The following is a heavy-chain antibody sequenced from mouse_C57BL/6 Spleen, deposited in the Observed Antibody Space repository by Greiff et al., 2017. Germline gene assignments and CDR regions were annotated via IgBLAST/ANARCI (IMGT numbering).Heavy chain of an antibody. CDR2: IYPGDGDT. D-gene: IGHD4-1*01. Sequence: VQLQQSGPELVKPGASVKISCKASGYAFSSSWMNWVKQRPGKGLEWIGRIYPGDGDTNYNGKFKGKATLTADKSSSTAYMQLSSLTSEDSAVYFCARERLGLYYFDYWGQGTTLTVSS. CDR3: ARERLGLYYFDY. CDR1: GYAFSSSW. J-gene: IGHJ2*01. V-gene: IGHV1-82*01.